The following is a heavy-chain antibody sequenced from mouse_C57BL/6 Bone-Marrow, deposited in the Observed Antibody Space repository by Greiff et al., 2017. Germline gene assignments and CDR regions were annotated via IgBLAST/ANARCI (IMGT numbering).Heavy chain of an antibody. Sequence: QVTLKVSGPGILQPSQTLSLTCSFSGFSLSTYGMGVGGIRQPTGKGLEWLAHIWWDDDKYYNPALKSWLTIPKDTSKNQVFLKIANVDTADTATYYCARRMGRSTFAYWGQGTLVTVSA. CDR3: ARRMGRSTFAY. V-gene: IGHV8-8*01. CDR2: IWWDDDK. CDR1: GFSLSTYGMG. J-gene: IGHJ3*01. D-gene: IGHD1-1*01.